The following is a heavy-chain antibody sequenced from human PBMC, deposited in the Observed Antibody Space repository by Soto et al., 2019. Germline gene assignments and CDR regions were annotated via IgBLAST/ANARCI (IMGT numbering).Heavy chain of an antibody. CDR3: AKLGSLGHPYYYGMDV. CDR2: ISASGSRT. D-gene: IGHD3-16*01. Sequence: GGSLRLSCEASGFTFSGYGMHWVRQAPGKGLEWVSGISASGSRTFYADSVKGRFSVSRDNAKTSLYLQMNSLRAEDTAVYYCAKLGSLGHPYYYGMDVWGPGTTVTVSS. V-gene: IGHV3-21*04. J-gene: IGHJ6*02. CDR1: GFTFSGYG.